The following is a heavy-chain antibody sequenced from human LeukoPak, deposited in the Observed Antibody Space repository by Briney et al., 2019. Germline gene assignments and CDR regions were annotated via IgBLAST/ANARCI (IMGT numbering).Heavy chain of an antibody. CDR3: AKGGYSYQNWFDP. J-gene: IGHJ5*02. V-gene: IGHV3-33*06. CDR2: IWYDGSNK. D-gene: IGHD5-18*01. Sequence: GRSLRLSCAASGFTFSSYGMHWVRQAPGKGPEWVAVIWYDGSNKYYADSVKGRFTISRDNSKNTLYLQMNSLRAEDTAVYYCAKGGYSYQNWFDPWGRGTLVTVSS. CDR1: GFTFSSYG.